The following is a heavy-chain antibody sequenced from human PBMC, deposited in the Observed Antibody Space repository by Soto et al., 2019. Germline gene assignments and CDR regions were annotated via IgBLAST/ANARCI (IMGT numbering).Heavy chain of an antibody. V-gene: IGHV3-23*01. Sequence: EVQLLESGGGLVQPGGSLRLSCAASGFTFSRYAMSWVRQAPGKGLEWVSAISGSGGSTYYADSVKGRFTISRDNSKNTMYLQMNSLRAEDTAVYYCAKKLVLDTAMVDWGQGTLVTVSS. J-gene: IGHJ4*02. CDR1: GFTFSRYA. CDR3: AKKLVLDTAMVD. CDR2: ISGSGGST. D-gene: IGHD5-18*01.